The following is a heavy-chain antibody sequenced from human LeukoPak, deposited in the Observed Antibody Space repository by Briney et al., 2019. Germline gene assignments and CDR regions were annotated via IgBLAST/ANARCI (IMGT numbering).Heavy chain of an antibody. J-gene: IGHJ4*02. V-gene: IGHV4-39*07. CDR1: GGSISSSSYY. CDR3: ARKGTSGWYYFDC. CDR2: IYYSGST. D-gene: IGHD6-19*01. Sequence: SETLSLTCTVSGGSISSSSYYWGWIRQPPGKGLEWIGSIYYSGSTYYNPSLKSRVTMSVDTSKNQFSLKLSSVTAVDTAVYYCARKGTSGWYYFDCWGQGTLVTVSS.